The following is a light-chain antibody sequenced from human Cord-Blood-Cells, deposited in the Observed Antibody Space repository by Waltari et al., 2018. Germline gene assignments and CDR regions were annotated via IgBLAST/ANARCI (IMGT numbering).Light chain of an antibody. CDR1: SSDVVGYNY. CDR2: DVS. J-gene: IGLJ2*01. V-gene: IGLV2-14*01. Sequence: QSALTQPASVSGSPGQSITISCTATSSDVVGYNYVSWYQQHPGKAPKLMIYDVSNRPSGVSNRFSGSKSGNTASLTISGLQAEDEADYYCSSYTSSSTVVFGGGTKLTVL. CDR3: SSYTSSSTVV.